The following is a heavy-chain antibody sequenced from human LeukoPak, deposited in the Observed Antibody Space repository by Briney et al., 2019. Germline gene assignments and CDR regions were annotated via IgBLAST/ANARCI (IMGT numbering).Heavy chain of an antibody. D-gene: IGHD3-10*01. Sequence: ASVKVSCKASGYTFTSYYMHWVRQAPEQGLEWMGIINPSGGSTSYAQKFQGRVTMTRDTSTSTVYMELSSLRSKDTAVYYCARDVNSRELLWFGDYYYYMDVWGKGTTVTVSS. V-gene: IGHV1-46*01. J-gene: IGHJ6*03. CDR1: GYTFTSYY. CDR2: INPSGGST. CDR3: ARDVNSRELLWFGDYYYYMDV.